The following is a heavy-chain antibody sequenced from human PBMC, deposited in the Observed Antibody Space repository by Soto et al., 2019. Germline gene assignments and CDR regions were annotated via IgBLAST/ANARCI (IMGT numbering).Heavy chain of an antibody. Sequence: PSETLSLTCSVSGGSVRTGSYHWSWIRQPPGKGLEWIGFIPNNGSPDYNPSLKSRVVVSIDRSKNQFSLKVNSVTAADTAVYYCAREGRGYGLMVFEYWGQGTKVTVSA. D-gene: IGHD2-8*01. V-gene: IGHV4-61*01. CDR1: GGSVRTGSYH. CDR3: AREGRGYGLMVFEY. J-gene: IGHJ4*02. CDR2: IPNNGSP.